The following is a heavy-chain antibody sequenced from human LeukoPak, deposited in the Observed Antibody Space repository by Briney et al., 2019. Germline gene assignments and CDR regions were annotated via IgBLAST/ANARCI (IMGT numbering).Heavy chain of an antibody. Sequence: ASVKVSCKASGYTFTSYYMHWVRQAPGQGLEWMGIINPSGGSTSYAQKFQGRVTMTRDTSTSTVYMELSSLRSKDTAVYYCARGNLMNYYDSSGYYHDWGQGTLVTVSS. D-gene: IGHD3-22*01. CDR2: INPSGGST. J-gene: IGHJ4*02. V-gene: IGHV1-46*01. CDR1: GYTFTSYY. CDR3: ARGNLMNYYDSSGYYHD.